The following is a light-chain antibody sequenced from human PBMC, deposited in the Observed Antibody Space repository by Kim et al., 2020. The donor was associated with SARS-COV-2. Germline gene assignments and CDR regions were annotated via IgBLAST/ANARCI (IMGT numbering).Light chain of an antibody. J-gene: IGLJ2*01. Sequence: VSPGQTASITCSGDKLGDKYVCWYQQKAGQSPVRVIYQDSKRPSGIPERFSGSNSGNTATLTISGTQAMDEADYYCQAWDSSTAVFGGGTQLTVL. CDR1: KLGDKY. CDR2: QDS. V-gene: IGLV3-1*01. CDR3: QAWDSSTAV.